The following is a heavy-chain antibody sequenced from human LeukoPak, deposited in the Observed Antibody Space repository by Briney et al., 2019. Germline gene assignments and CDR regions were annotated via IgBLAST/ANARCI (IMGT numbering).Heavy chain of an antibody. CDR2: INPNSGGT. CDR1: GYTFTGYY. Sequence: ASVKVSCKASGYTFTGYYMHWVRQAPGQGLEWMGWINPNSGGTNYAQKFQGRVTMTRDTSISTAYMELSRLRSDDTAVYYCARGRTGRITGTLRFRFDPWGQGTLVTVSS. D-gene: IGHD1-20*01. V-gene: IGHV1-2*02. CDR3: ARGRTGRITGTLRFRFDP. J-gene: IGHJ5*02.